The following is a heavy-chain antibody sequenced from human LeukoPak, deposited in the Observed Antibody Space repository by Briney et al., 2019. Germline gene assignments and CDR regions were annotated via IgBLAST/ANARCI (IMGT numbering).Heavy chain of an antibody. CDR1: GYTFTGYY. CDR3: ARGGSSWYEGYGYGLYYFDY. V-gene: IGHV1-2*04. CDR2: INPNSGGT. D-gene: IGHD6-13*01. J-gene: IGHJ4*02. Sequence: GASVTVSCKASGYTFTGYYMHWVRQAPGQGLEWMGWINPNSGGTNYAQKFQGWVTMTRDTSISTAYMELSRLRSDDTAVYYCARGGSSWYEGYGYGLYYFDYWGQGTLVTVSS.